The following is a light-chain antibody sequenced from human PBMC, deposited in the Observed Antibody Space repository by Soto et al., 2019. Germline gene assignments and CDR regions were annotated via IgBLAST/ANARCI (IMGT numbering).Light chain of an antibody. V-gene: IGKV1-5*01. CDR1: QSISSW. Sequence: DIQMTQSPSTLSASVGDRVTITCRASQSISSWLAWYQQKPGKAPKLLIYDASSLESGVPSRFSGSGSGTEFTLTISSLQPDDFATYYCQRYHSYSWTFGQGTKVEI. CDR3: QRYHSYSWT. J-gene: IGKJ1*01. CDR2: DAS.